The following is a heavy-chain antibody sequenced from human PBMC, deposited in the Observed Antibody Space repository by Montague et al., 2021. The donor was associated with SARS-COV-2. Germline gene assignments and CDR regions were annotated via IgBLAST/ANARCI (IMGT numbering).Heavy chain of an antibody. CDR2: MYFSWST. V-gene: IGHV4-59*01. J-gene: IGHJ6*02. CDR1: GGSISNYY. Sequence: SETRSLTCTVSGGSISNYYWSWIRQSPGKGLEWISYMYFSWSTKYNPSLKSRATISVDMSKTQFHLTLSSMSAADTAVYYCARARGGTILGVIGDYYGMGFWGQGTTVTVS. D-gene: IGHD3-3*01. CDR3: ARARGGTILGVIGDYYGMGF.